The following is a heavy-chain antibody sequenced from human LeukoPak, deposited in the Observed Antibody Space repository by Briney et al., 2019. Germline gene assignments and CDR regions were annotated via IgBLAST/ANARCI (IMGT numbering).Heavy chain of an antibody. D-gene: IGHD3-10*01. CDR1: GITFSNYG. CDR2: IWFDGSNK. CDR3: ARDRGNSHFDY. J-gene: IGHJ4*02. V-gene: IGHV3-33*08. Sequence: PGGSLRLSCAASGITFSNYGMHWVRQAPGKGLQWVAFIWFDGSNKYYADSVKGRFTISRDNSKNTLYLQINSLRAEDTAVYYCARDRGNSHFDYWGQGTLVTVSS.